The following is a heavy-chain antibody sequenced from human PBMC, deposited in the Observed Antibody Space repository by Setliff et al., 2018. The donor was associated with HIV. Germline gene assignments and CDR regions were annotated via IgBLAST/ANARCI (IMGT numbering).Heavy chain of an antibody. D-gene: IGHD2-2*01. CDR1: GGSIRSSGHY. Sequence: ASETLSLTCTVSGGSIRSSGHYWGWIRQPPGKGLEWVGRIYTGGRTNYNPSLKGRVTMSVDTSKNQFSLNLSSVTAADTAVYYCARDRMPMASWVPDKWGQGTLVTVSS. CDR3: ARDRMPMASWVPDK. CDR2: IYTGGRT. J-gene: IGHJ4*02. V-gene: IGHV4-39*07.